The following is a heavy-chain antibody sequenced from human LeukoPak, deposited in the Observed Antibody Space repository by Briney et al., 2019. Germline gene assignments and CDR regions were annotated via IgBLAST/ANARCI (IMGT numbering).Heavy chain of an antibody. Sequence: GGSLRLSCAASGFTFSSYAMHWVRQAPGKGLEWVSYISSSGSTIYYADSVKGRFTISRDNAKNSLYLQMNSLRAEDTAVYYCARRRYNWNAIDYWGQGTLVTVSS. CDR1: GFTFSSYA. CDR2: ISSSGSTI. V-gene: IGHV3-48*04. J-gene: IGHJ4*02. D-gene: IGHD1-20*01. CDR3: ARRRYNWNAIDY.